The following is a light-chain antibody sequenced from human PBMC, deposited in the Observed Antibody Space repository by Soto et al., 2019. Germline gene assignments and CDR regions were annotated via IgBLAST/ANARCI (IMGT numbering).Light chain of an antibody. V-gene: IGLV2-14*01. CDR3: SSYTSRTTLGV. CDR1: SSDIGGYNY. J-gene: IGLJ1*01. CDR2: EVS. Sequence: QSALTQPASVSGSPGQSITISCSGASSDIGGYNYVSWYQQHPGKAPRLIIYEVSNRPSGVSNRFSGSKFGSTASLTISGLQGEDEADYYCSSYTSRTTLGVFGTGSKVTVL.